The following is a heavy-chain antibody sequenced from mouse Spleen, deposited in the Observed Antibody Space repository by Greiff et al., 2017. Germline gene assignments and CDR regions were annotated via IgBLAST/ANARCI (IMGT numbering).Heavy chain of an antibody. CDR1: GFTFSSFG. V-gene: IGHV5-17*02. D-gene: IGHD1-1*01. CDR2: ISSGSSTI. CDR3: ARSNYYGSSFSFWYFDV. Sequence: DVKLVESGGGLVQPGGSRKLSCAASGFTFSSFGMHWVRQAPEKGLEWVAYISSGSSTIYYADTVKGRFTISRENPKNTLFLQMTSLRSEDTAMDYCARSNYYGSSFSFWYFDVWGAGTTVTVSS. J-gene: IGHJ1*01.